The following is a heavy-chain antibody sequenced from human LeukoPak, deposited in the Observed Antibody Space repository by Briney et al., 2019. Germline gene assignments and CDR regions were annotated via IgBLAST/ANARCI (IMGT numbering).Heavy chain of an antibody. V-gene: IGHV3-15*01. Sequence: GGSLRLSCAAPGFTFSNAWMSWVRQAPGKGLEWVGRIKSKTDGGTTDYAAPVKGRFTISRDDSKNTLYLQMNSLKTEDTAVYYCTTDQFIYYDSSGYYYKTEYFQHWGQGTLVTVSS. CDR2: IKSKTDGGTT. CDR1: GFTFSNAW. CDR3: TTDQFIYYDSSGYYYKTEYFQH. D-gene: IGHD3-22*01. J-gene: IGHJ1*01.